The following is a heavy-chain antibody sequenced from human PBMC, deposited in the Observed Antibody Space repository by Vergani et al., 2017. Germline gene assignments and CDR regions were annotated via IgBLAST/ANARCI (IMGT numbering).Heavy chain of an antibody. CDR2: IYPADSDT. CDR3: ARHTTYTDS. V-gene: IGHV5-51*01. J-gene: IGHJ4*02. CDR1: EYSFGNYW. Sequence: EAELAQSGPEMRKPGESLKISCKGSEYSFGNYWIGWVRQMPGKGLEWMGIIYPADSDTRYSPSFQGQVTISADKSISTAFLQWDSLKVADTALYYCARHTTYTDSWGQGTLVTVSS. D-gene: IGHD1-1*01.